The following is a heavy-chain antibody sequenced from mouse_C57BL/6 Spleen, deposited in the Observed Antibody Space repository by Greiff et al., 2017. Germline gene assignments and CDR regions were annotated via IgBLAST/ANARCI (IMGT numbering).Heavy chain of an antibody. J-gene: IGHJ4*01. Sequence: EVMLVESGEGLVKPGGSLKLSCAASGFTFSSYAMSWVRQTPEKRLEWVAYISSGGDYIYYADTVKGRFTISRDNARNTLYLQMSSLKSEDTAMYYCTRDRITTVVAPIMDYWGQGTSVTVSS. CDR1: GFTFSSYA. CDR2: ISSGGDYI. V-gene: IGHV5-9-1*02. D-gene: IGHD1-1*01. CDR3: TRDRITTVVAPIMDY.